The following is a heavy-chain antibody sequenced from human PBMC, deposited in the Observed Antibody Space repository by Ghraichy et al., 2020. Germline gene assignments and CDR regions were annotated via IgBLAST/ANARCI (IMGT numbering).Heavy chain of an antibody. V-gene: IGHV3-48*01. Sequence: GGLRLSCAASGFTFSSYSMNWVRQAPGKGLEWVSYISSSSSSIYYADSVKGRFTISRDNAKNSLYLQMNSLRAEDTAVYFCARAHFSSAWSNGFWGQGTLVTVSS. D-gene: IGHD6-19*01. J-gene: IGHJ4*02. CDR2: ISSSSSSI. CDR3: ARAHFSSAWSNGF. CDR1: GFTFSSYS.